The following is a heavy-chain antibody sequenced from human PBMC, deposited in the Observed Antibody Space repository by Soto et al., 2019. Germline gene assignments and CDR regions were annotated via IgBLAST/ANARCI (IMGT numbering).Heavy chain of an antibody. V-gene: IGHV4-34*01. D-gene: IGHD6-19*01. CDR3: ARYFGYSSGYIDY. CDR2: INHSGST. J-gene: IGHJ4*02. CDR1: GGSFSGYY. Sequence: SETLSLTCAVYGGSFSGYYWSWIRQPPGKGLEWIGEINHSGSTNYNPSLKSRVTISVDTSKNQFSLKLSSVTAADTAVYYCARYFGYSSGYIDYWGQRTLVTVSS.